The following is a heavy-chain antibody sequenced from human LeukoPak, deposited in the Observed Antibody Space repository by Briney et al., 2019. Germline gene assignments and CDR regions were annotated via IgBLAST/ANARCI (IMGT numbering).Heavy chain of an antibody. Sequence: GGALTLFCSGSGFTFYSFAMGRVPPGPGQGLGWVSAISGSGGSTYYADSVKGRFTISRDNSKNTLYLQMNSLRAEDTAVYYCAREGLRYAYWGQGTLVTVSS. D-gene: IGHD4-17*01. CDR1: GFTFYSFA. J-gene: IGHJ4*02. CDR2: ISGSGGST. CDR3: AREGLRYAY. V-gene: IGHV3-23*01.